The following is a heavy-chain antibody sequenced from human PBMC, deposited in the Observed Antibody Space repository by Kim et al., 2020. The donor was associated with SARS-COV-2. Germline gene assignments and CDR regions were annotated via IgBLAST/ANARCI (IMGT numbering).Heavy chain of an antibody. CDR2: IYPGDSDT. D-gene: IGHD1-26*01. V-gene: IGHV5-51*01. Sequence: GESLKISCKGSGYSFTSYWIGWVRQMPGKGLEWMGIIYPGDSDTRYSPSFQGQVTISADKSISTAYLQWSSLKASDTAMYYCARLGDGINPDYYYYMDVWGKGTTVTVSS. J-gene: IGHJ6*03. CDR3: ARLGDGINPDYYYYMDV. CDR1: GYSFTSYW.